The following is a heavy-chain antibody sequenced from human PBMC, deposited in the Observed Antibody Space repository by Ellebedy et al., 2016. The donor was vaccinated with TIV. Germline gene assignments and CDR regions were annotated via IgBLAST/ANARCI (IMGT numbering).Heavy chain of an antibody. J-gene: IGHJ6*02. CDR1: GASISKSNYF. CDR3: ARLAYSSSSRDYYYGMDV. V-gene: IGHV4-39*01. CDR2: LYYSGTN. Sequence: SETLSLXXAISGASISKSNYFWGWIRQPPGKGLEWIGSLYYSGTNYYNPSLKSRVTISVDASKNQVTLKLSSVTAADTAVYYCARLAYSSSSRDYYYGMDVWGQGTTVTVSS. D-gene: IGHD6-6*01.